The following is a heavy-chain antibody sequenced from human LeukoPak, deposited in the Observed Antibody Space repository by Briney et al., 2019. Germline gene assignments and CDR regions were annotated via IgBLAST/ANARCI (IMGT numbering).Heavy chain of an antibody. Sequence: KPGESLRLSCAASGFTFSSYSMNWVRQAPGKGLEWVSSISSSSSYIYYADSVKGRFTISRDNAKNSLYLQMNSLRAEDTAVYYCARDLGYCSSTSCPFDYWGQGTLVTVSS. CDR2: ISSSSSYI. V-gene: IGHV3-21*01. D-gene: IGHD2-2*01. J-gene: IGHJ4*02. CDR3: ARDLGYCSSTSCPFDY. CDR1: GFTFSSYS.